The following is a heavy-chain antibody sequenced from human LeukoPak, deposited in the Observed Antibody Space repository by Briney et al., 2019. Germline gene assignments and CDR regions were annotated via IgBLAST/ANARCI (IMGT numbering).Heavy chain of an antibody. CDR1: GFTFSSYW. V-gene: IGHV3-74*01. J-gene: IGHJ4*02. CDR3: ARAPLVGATGDNFDY. Sequence: GGSLRLSCAASGFTFSSYWMHWVRQAPGKGLVWVSRINSDGSSTSYADSVKGRFTISRDNAKNTLYLQMNSLRPEDTAVYYCARAPLVGATGDNFDYWGQGTLVTVSS. D-gene: IGHD1-26*01. CDR2: INSDGSST.